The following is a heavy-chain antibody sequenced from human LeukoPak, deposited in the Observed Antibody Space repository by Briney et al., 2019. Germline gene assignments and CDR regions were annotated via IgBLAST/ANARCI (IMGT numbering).Heavy chain of an antibody. J-gene: IGHJ4*02. CDR3: AKGWSVTMVMAAPGD. D-gene: IGHD3-10*01. CDR1: GFTINSYA. CDR2: ISANGAKT. Sequence: GGSLRLACAASGFTINSYAMSWVRQAPGKGLEWVSGISANGAKTYYADSVKGRFTISRDNSKNTQSLQMNSLRAEDTALYYCAKGWSVTMVMAAPGDWGQGALVTVSS. V-gene: IGHV3-23*01.